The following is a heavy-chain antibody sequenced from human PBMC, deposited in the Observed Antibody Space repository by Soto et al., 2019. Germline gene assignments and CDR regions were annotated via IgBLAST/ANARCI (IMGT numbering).Heavy chain of an antibody. V-gene: IGHV4-30-2*01. CDR1: GGPISSGGYS. J-gene: IGHJ4*02. CDR2: IYHIWIT. D-gene: IGHD4-17*01. CDR3: ARGMTTVTTFDY. Sequence: QLQLQESGSGLVKPSQTLSLTCAGSGGPISSGGYSWSWIRQPPGKGLEWIGYIYHIWITYYNPSLKRRVTISVDRSKNQVSLKLSSVTASDTAVYYCARGMTTVTTFDYWGQGTLVTVSS.